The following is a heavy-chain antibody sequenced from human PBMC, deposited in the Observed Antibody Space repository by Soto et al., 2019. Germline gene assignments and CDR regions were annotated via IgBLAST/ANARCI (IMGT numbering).Heavy chain of an antibody. CDR1: GGTFSSYA. V-gene: IGHV1-69*01. J-gene: IGHJ3*02. CDR2: IIPIFGTA. CDR3: ASATLAYCCGDCYRPDAFDI. Sequence: QVQLVQSGAEVKKPGSSVKVSCKASGGTFSSYAISWVRQAPGQGLEWMGGIIPIFGTANYAQKFQGRVTITADESTSTAYMELSSLRSEDTAVYYCASATLAYCCGDCYRPDAFDIWGQGTMVTVSS. D-gene: IGHD2-21*02.